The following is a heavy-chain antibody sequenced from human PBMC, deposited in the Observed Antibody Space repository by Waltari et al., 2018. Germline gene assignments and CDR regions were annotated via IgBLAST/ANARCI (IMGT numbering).Heavy chain of an antibody. V-gene: IGHV3-53*02. CDR3: AREYYDSSGYYYIDY. Sequence: EVQLVETGGGLIQPGGSLRLSCAASGFTVSRNYMSWFRQDPGKGTEWVTGIYRGGSTYYADSVKGRFTISRDNSKNTLYLQMNSLRAEDTAVYYCAREYYDSSGYYYIDYWGQGTLVTVSS. J-gene: IGHJ4*02. CDR2: IYRGGST. D-gene: IGHD3-22*01. CDR1: GFTVSRNY.